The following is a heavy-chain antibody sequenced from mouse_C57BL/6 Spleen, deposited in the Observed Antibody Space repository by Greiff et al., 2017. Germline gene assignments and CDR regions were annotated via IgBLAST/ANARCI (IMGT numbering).Heavy chain of an antibody. CDR1: GYTFTDYY. Sequence: EVQLQQSGPGLVQPGASVKISCKASGYTFTDYYMNWVKQTHGKSLEWIGDISPNNGGTSYNQKFKGKATLTVDKSSSTAYMELRSLTSEDSAVYYCARGFITTVDDYWGQGTTLTVSS. V-gene: IGHV1-26*01. CDR2: ISPNNGGT. CDR3: ARGFITTVDDY. J-gene: IGHJ2*01. D-gene: IGHD1-1*01.